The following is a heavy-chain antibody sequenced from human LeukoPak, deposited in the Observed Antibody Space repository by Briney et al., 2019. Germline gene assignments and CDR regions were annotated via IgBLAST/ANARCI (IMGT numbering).Heavy chain of an antibody. J-gene: IGHJ3*02. V-gene: IGHV1-18*01. Sequence: GASVKVSCKASGYTFTSYHITWVRQAPGQGLEWMGWISGYNGNTNYAQKFQGRVSMTTDTSTSTAYMELRSLRSDGTAVYFCARDRDGYNRLFADAFDIWGQGTMVTVSS. D-gene: IGHD5-24*01. CDR2: ISGYNGNT. CDR1: GYTFTSYH. CDR3: ARDRDGYNRLFADAFDI.